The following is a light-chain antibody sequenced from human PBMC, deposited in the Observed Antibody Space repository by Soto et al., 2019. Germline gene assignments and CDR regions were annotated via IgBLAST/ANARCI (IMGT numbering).Light chain of an antibody. CDR1: TGAVTRSYY. V-gene: IGLV7-43*01. CDR2: GTT. Sequence: QAVVTQESSLTVSPGGTVTLTCASSTGAVTRSYYPSWFQQKPGQAPRTVIYGTTSKPSWTPARFSGSLLGGKAALTLSGVQPEDEAEYYCLLYDGGAYVFGTGTKLTVL. J-gene: IGLJ1*01. CDR3: LLYDGGAYV.